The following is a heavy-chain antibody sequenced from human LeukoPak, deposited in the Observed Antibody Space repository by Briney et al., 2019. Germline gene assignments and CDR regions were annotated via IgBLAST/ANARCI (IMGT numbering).Heavy chain of an antibody. V-gene: IGHV3-64D*09. CDR2: ISSNGGST. D-gene: IGHD5-18*01. CDR3: VRCGYSYGFLGAFDI. J-gene: IGHJ3*02. Sequence: GGSLRRSCSASGFTFSSYAMHWVRQAPGKGLEYVSAISSNGGSTYYADSVKGRFTISRDNSKNTLYLQMSSLRAEDTAVYYCVRCGYSYGFLGAFDIWGQGTMVTVSS. CDR1: GFTFSSYA.